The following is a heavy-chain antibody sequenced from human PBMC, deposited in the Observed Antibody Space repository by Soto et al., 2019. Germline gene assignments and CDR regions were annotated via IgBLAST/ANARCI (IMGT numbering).Heavy chain of an antibody. CDR2: ISNSGGRP. Sequence: HVGSMELSSAACGVTFTIYTMGGVRQATGKGLEWVSSISNSGGRPSYADSVQGRFTISRDNPRSTLYLQMNSLRAEDTAMYYCAKARCYTTDCYVPDSWGQGTLVTVSS. J-gene: IGHJ5*01. CDR1: GVTFTIYT. V-gene: IGHV3-23*01. CDR3: AKARCYTTDCYVPDS. D-gene: IGHD2-21*02.